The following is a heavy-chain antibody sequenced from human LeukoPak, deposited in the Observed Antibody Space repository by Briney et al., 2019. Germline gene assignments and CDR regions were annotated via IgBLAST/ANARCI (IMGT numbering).Heavy chain of an antibody. CDR2: IRYDGSNK. J-gene: IGHJ4*02. D-gene: IGHD3-10*01. Sequence: PGGSLRLSCAASGFTFSTYGMHWVRQAPGKGLEWVAFIRYDGSNKYYPESVKGRFTISRDNSKNTLYLQMNSLSAEDTAVYYCARFATHGEYWGQGALVTVSS. V-gene: IGHV3-30*02. CDR3: ARFATHGEY. CDR1: GFTFSTYG.